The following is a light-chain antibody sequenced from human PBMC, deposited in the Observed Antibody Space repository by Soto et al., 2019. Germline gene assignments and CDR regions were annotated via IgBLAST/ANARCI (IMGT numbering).Light chain of an antibody. Sequence: EIVMTQSPATLSVSPGGRVTLSCRASQSISDTLAWYQQKPGPAPRLLIYGASRMATGFPARFSGSGSGTDFTLIISRLQSEDLEVYYCQQYDNWPWTFGQGTKVEI. J-gene: IGKJ1*01. CDR3: QQYDNWPWT. CDR1: QSISDT. V-gene: IGKV3-15*01. CDR2: GAS.